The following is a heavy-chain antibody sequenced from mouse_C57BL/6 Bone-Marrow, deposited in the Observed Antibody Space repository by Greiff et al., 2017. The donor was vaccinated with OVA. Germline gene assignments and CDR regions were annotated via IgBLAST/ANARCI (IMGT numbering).Heavy chain of an antibody. CDR2: IDPSDSET. CDR1: GYTFTSYW. Sequence: QVQLQQPGAELVKPGSSVKLSCKASGYTFTSYWMHWVKQRPIQGLEWIGNIDPSDSETHYNQKFKDKATLTVDKSSSTAYMQLSSLTSEDSAVYYCAREEVNWDAFDYWGQGTTLTVSS. J-gene: IGHJ2*01. V-gene: IGHV1-52*01. CDR3: AREEVNWDAFDY. D-gene: IGHD4-1*01.